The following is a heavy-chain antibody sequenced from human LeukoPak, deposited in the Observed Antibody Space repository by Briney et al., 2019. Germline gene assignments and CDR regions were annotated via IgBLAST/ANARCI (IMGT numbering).Heavy chain of an antibody. V-gene: IGHV4/OR15-8*01. CDR3: ARSHDHLWGNYPDY. CDR2: IHHDGRI. J-gene: IGHJ4*02. D-gene: IGHD3-16*02. Sequence: SETLSLTCDVSGGSIDSTNWWNWVRQPPGKGLEWIGEIHHDGRINYNPSLKSRVTLSVDKSKNQFSLRLNSVTAADTAMYYCARSHDHLWGNYPDYWGQGTLVTVS. CDR1: GGSIDSTNW.